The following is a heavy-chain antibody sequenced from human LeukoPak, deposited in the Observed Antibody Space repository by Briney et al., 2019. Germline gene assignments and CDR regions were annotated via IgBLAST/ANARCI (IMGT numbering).Heavy chain of an antibody. CDR1: EFTFGTYA. J-gene: IGHJ4*02. CDR2: VSGSGGRT. Sequence: QAGGSLRLSCAASEFTFGTYAMSWVRQAPGKGLEWVSTVSGSGGRTYYADSLKGRFTISRDNSKNTLYLQMNSLRAEDTAVYYCARDRRYYGSGSVNFDYWGQGTLVTVSS. CDR3: ARDRRYYGSGSVNFDY. V-gene: IGHV3-23*01. D-gene: IGHD3-10*01.